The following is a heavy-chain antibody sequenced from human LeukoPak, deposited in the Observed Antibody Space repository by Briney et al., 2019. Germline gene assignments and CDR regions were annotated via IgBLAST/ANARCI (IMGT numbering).Heavy chain of an antibody. CDR3: ARVFSYGDHNDY. Sequence: PSETLSLTCTVSGGSITNNNYYWDWIRQPPGKGLEWIGDLYYSGSTHYNPSLKSRVTLSVDTSKNQFSLKLNSVTAADTAVYYCARVFSYGDHNDYWGQGTLVTVSS. CDR1: GGSITNNNYY. CDR2: LYYSGST. J-gene: IGHJ4*02. V-gene: IGHV4-39*01. D-gene: IGHD4-17*01.